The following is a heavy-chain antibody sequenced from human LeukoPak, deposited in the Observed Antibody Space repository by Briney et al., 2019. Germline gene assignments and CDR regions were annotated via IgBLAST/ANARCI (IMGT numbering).Heavy chain of an antibody. CDR3: AKDESNVLRFLEWLQVTGGWFDP. Sequence: PGGSLRLSCAASGFTFSSYGMHWVRQAPGKGLVWVAVISYDGSNKYYADSVKGRFTISRDNSKNTLYLQMNSLRAEDTAVYYCAKDESNVLRFLEWLQVTGGWFDPWGQGTLVTVSS. CDR1: GFTFSSYG. V-gene: IGHV3-30*18. CDR2: ISYDGSNK. D-gene: IGHD3-3*01. J-gene: IGHJ5*02.